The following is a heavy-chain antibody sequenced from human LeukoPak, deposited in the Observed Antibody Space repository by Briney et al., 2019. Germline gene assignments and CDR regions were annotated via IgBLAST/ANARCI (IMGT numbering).Heavy chain of an antibody. Sequence: GGSLRLSCAASGFTFSDYYMSWIRQAPGKGLEWISYISGGGSTIYYADSLKGRFTISRDNAKNSLFLQMNSLRAEDTAVYYCARVYTYGSPTSYLDYRGQGTVVTVSS. CDR2: ISGGGSTI. CDR3: ARVYTYGSPTSYLDY. J-gene: IGHJ4*02. V-gene: IGHV3-11*04. D-gene: IGHD5-18*01. CDR1: GFTFSDYY.